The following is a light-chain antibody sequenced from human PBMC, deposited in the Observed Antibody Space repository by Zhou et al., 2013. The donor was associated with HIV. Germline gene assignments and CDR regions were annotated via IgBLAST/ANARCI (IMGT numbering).Light chain of an antibody. CDR2: AAS. V-gene: IGKV1-8*01. J-gene: IGKJ1*01. CDR3: QQYYSYPWR. Sequence: IQMTQSPSSVSASVGDRITITCRASQGISSYLAWYQQKPGKAPKLLIYAASTLQSGVPSRFSGSGSGTDFTLTISCLQSEDFATYYCQQYYSYPWRFGQGTKVEIK. CDR1: QGISSY.